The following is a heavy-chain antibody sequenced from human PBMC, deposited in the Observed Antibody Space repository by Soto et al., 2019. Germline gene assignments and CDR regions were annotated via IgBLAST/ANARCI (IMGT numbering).Heavy chain of an antibody. D-gene: IGHD3-16*02. CDR2: ISGSGGST. Sequence: PGGSLRLSCAASGFTFSSYAVSWVRQAPGKGLEWVSAISGSGGSTYYADSVKGRFTISRDNSKNTLYLQMNSPRAEDTAVYYCAKDLDYIWGSYRFPAAPFDYWGQGTLVTVSS. J-gene: IGHJ4*02. CDR1: GFTFSSYA. CDR3: AKDLDYIWGSYRFPAAPFDY. V-gene: IGHV3-23*01.